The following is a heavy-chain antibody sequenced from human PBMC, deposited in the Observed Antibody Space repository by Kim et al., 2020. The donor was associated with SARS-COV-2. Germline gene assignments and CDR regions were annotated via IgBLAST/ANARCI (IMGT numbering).Heavy chain of an antibody. D-gene: IGHD3-10*01. CDR2: INPSGGST. Sequence: ASVKVSCKASGYARINYYIHWVRQARGQGLEWMGIINPSGGSTTYAQKFQDRVTMTRDTSTSTVYMELSSLRSDDTAVYYCASIAVTRVVIDYWGQGTLVTVSS. J-gene: IGHJ4*02. V-gene: IGHV1-46*01. CDR3: ASIAVTRVVIDY. CDR1: GYARINYY.